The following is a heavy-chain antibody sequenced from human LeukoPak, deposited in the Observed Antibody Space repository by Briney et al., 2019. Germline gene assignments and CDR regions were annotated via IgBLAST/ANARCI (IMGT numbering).Heavy chain of an antibody. CDR1: XXXXXDXA. CDR3: AKAHSSWYYYFDY. V-gene: IGHV3-9*01. CDR2: ISWNSGSI. J-gene: IGHJ4*02. D-gene: IGHD6-13*01. Sequence: GGSLRLSXAAXXXXXXDXAXXXVRXXXXXXXXXXSGISWNSGSIGYADSVKGRFTISRDNAKNSLYLQMNSLRAEDTALYYCAKAHSSWYYYFDYWGQGTLVTVSS.